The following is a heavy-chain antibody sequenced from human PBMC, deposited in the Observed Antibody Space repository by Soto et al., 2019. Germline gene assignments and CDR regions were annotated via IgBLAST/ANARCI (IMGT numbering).Heavy chain of an antibody. V-gene: IGHV3-66*01. J-gene: IGHJ3*02. D-gene: IGHD3-10*01. CDR1: GFTVSSHY. CDR3: ARGTWIVRGLIPDAFDI. Sequence: EVQLVESGGGLVQPGGSLRLSCAASGFTVSSHYINWVRQAPGKGLDWVSVIYNSGTSFYADSVKGRFTVSRDTAKNSVFLRMSSLRAEDTAVYFCARGTWIVRGLIPDAFDIWGQGTMVTVSS. CDR2: IYNSGTS.